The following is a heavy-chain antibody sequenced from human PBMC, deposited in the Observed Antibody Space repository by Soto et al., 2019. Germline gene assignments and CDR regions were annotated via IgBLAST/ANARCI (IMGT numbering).Heavy chain of an antibody. CDR2: IIPIFGTA. Sequence: SVKVPCKASGGTFSSYAISWVRQAPGQGLEWMGGIIPIFGTANYAQKFQGRVTITADKSTSTAYMELSSLRSEDTAVYYCARGGITMIVVVRRRDAFDIWGQGTMVTVSS. V-gene: IGHV1-69*06. CDR1: GGTFSSYA. CDR3: ARGGITMIVVVRRRDAFDI. J-gene: IGHJ3*02. D-gene: IGHD3-22*01.